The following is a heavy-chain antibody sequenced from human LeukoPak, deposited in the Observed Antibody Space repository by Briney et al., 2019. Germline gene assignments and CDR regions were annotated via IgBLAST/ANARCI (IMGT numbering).Heavy chain of an antibody. J-gene: IGHJ6*02. CDR3: AKDDGDYHYYYYYGMDV. Sequence: QPGGSLRLSCAASGFTFSSYAMCWVRQAPGKGLEWVSAISGSGGSTYYADSVKGRFTISRDNSKNTLCLQMNSLRAEDTAVYYCAKDDGDYHYYYYYGMDVWGQGTTVTVSS. CDR1: GFTFSSYA. V-gene: IGHV3-23*01. CDR2: ISGSGGST. D-gene: IGHD4-17*01.